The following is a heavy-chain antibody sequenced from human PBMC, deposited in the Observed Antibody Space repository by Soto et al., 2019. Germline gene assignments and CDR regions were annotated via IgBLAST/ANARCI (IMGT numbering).Heavy chain of an antibody. CDR1: GFTFSSYS. Sequence: EVQLVESGGGLVKPGGSLRLSCAASGFTFSSYSMNWVRQAPGKGLEWVSSISSSSSYIYYADSVKGRFTISRDNAKNXXYXQXXSLRAEDTAVYYCAREVVSLHYDSSGYYYYYGMDVWGQGTTVTVSS. CDR2: ISSSSSYI. D-gene: IGHD3-22*01. CDR3: AREVVSLHYDSSGYYYYYGMDV. V-gene: IGHV3-21*01. J-gene: IGHJ6*02.